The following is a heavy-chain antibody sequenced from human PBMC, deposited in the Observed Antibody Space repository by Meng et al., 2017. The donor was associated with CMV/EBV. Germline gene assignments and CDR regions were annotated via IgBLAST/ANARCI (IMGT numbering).Heavy chain of an antibody. V-gene: IGHV4-59*01. CDR2: IYYSGST. CDR3: ARGYCSGGRCYWAYYYGMDV. CDR1: GGSISCYY. D-gene: IGHD2-15*01. Sequence: ESLKISCTFSGGSISCYYWSWIRQPPGKGLEWSGYIYYSGSTNYNPSLKSRVTISVDTSKNQSSLKLSAVTAADTAVYYCARGYCSGGRCYWAYYYGMDVRGQGTTVTVSS. J-gene: IGHJ6*02.